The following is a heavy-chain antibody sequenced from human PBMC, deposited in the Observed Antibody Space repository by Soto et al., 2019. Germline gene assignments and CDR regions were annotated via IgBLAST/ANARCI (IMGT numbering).Heavy chain of an antibody. D-gene: IGHD3-10*01. Sequence: EVQLVESGGGLVQPGGSLRLSCAASGFTFSSYWMSWVCQAPGRGLEWVGNIKEDGSEKYYVDSVNGRFTVSRDNAKNSLYLQMNSLRAEDTAVYYCARATGADKEDYWGQGTLVTVSS. CDR3: ARATGADKEDY. CDR2: IKEDGSEK. V-gene: IGHV3-7*04. J-gene: IGHJ4*02. CDR1: GFTFSSYW.